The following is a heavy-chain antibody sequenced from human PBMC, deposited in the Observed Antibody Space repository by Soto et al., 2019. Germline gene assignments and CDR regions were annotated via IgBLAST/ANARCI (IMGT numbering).Heavy chain of an antibody. D-gene: IGHD2-15*01. CDR3: TRQDGSHCSGGSCYSYGMDV. Sequence: RRLSCAASGFTFSGSAMHWVRQASGKGLEWVGRIRSKANSYATAYAASVKGRFTISRDDSKNTAYLQMNSLKTEDTAVYYCTRQDGSHCSGGSCYSYGMDVWGQGTTVTVS. CDR2: IRSKANSYAT. V-gene: IGHV3-73*01. CDR1: GFTFSGSA. J-gene: IGHJ6*02.